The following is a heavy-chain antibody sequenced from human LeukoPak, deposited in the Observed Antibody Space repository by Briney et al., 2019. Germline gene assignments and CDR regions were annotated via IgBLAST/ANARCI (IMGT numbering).Heavy chain of an antibody. D-gene: IGHD3-16*01. J-gene: IGHJ6*03. CDR3: ARDRRDWGYYYYMDV. Sequence: ASVKVSCKASGYAFTGYYMHWVRQAPGQGLEWMGIINPSGGSTSYAQKFQGRVTMTRDMSTSTVYMELSSLGSEDTAVYYCARDRRDWGYYYYMDVWGKGTTVTVSS. CDR1: GYAFTGYY. V-gene: IGHV1-46*01. CDR2: INPSGGST.